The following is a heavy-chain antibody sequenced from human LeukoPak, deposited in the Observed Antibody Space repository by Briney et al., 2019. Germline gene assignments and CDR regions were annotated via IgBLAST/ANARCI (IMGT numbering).Heavy chain of an antibody. CDR3: ARAEYGSGSYGGSATR. Sequence: GASVKVSCKASGGTFSTYAISWVRQAPGQGLEWMGIINPSGGSTSYAQKFQGRVTMTRDTSTSTVYMELSSLRSEDTAVYYCARAEYGSGSYGGSATRWGQGTLVTVSS. D-gene: IGHD3-10*01. V-gene: IGHV1-46*01. CDR2: INPSGGST. J-gene: IGHJ4*02. CDR1: GGTFSTYA.